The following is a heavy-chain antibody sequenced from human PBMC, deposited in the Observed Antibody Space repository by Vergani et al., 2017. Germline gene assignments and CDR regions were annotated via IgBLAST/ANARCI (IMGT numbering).Heavy chain of an antibody. Sequence: QVQLQESGPGLVKPSETLSLTCTVSGGSISSYYWSWIRQPPGKGLEWNGYIYYSGSTNYNTSLKSRVTISVDTSKNQVSLKLSSVTAADTAVYYCAGGYSSGLGYYYYYMDVWGKGTTVTVSS. D-gene: IGHD6-19*01. V-gene: IGHV4-59*01. CDR1: GGSISSYY. J-gene: IGHJ6*03. CDR3: AGGYSSGLGYYYYYMDV. CDR2: IYYSGST.